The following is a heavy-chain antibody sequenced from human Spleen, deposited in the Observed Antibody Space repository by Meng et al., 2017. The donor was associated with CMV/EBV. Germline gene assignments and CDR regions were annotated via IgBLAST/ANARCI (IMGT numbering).Heavy chain of an antibody. CDR3: ARHRYGGPTSWPYFDY. CDR1: GGAISGSRHF. Sequence: SETLSLTCTVSGGAISGSRHFWGWIRQPPGKGLEWIGSIYYGGDTHYNPSLNNRVTISVDTSKNQFSLNLNSVTAADTALYFCARHRYGGPTSWPYFDYWGQGTLVTVSS. D-gene: IGHD2-2*01. CDR2: IYYGGDT. J-gene: IGHJ4*02. V-gene: IGHV4-39*01.